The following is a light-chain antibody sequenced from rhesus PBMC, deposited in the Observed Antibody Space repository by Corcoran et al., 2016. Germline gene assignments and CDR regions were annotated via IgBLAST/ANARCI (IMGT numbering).Light chain of an antibody. J-gene: IGKJ4*01. Sequence: DIVMTQSPDSLAVSLGERVTINCKSSQSILYSSNNKNYLAWYQQKPGQAPKLLIYWASTRESGVPNRFSGSGSGTDFTITISGLQAEDVAVYYCQQYYSTPLTFGGGTKVEIK. CDR1: QSILYSSNNKNY. CDR2: WAS. CDR3: QQYYSTPLT. V-gene: IGKV4-1*01.